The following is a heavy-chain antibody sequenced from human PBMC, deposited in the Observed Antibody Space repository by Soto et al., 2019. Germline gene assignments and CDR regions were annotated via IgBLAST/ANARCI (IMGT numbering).Heavy chain of an antibody. CDR3: SGRATVTHCYFDY. D-gene: IGHD4-17*01. Sequence: LRLSCAASGFTVSSNYMTWVRQAPGKWLEWVSVIYSAGNTYYADSVKGRFTISRDTSKNTLYLQMNSLRADDTAVYYCSGRATVTHCYFDYWGQGTLVTVSS. CDR2: IYSAGNT. CDR1: GFTVSSNY. V-gene: IGHV3-53*01. J-gene: IGHJ4*02.